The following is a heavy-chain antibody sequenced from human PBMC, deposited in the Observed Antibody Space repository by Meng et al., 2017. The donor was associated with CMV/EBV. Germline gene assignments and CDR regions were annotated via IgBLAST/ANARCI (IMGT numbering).Heavy chain of an antibody. CDR3: ARVYPRPSRVAVPPGAYYYYGMDV. CDR1: GYTFTSYG. D-gene: IGHD3-22*01. V-gene: IGHV1-18*01. J-gene: IGHJ6*02. CDR2: ISAYNGNT. Sequence: ASVKVSCKASGYTFTSYGISWVRQAPGQGLEWMGWISAYNGNTNYAQKLQGRVTMTTDTSTSTAYMELRSLRSDDTAVYYCARVYPRPSRVAVPPGAYYYYGMDVWGQGTTVTVSS.